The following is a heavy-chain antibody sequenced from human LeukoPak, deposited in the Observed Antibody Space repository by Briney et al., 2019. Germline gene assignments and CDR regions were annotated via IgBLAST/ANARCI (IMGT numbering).Heavy chain of an antibody. CDR3: AKDRSSGSPRPDY. D-gene: IGHD1-26*01. Sequence: GGTLRLSCAAAGFTFSTYGMSWVRQAPGKGLEWVSAISGSGGSTYYADSVKGRFTISRDNSKNTLYLQMNSLRAEDTAVYYCAKDRSSGSPRPDYWGQGTLVTVSS. CDR2: ISGSGGST. CDR1: GFTFSTYG. V-gene: IGHV3-23*01. J-gene: IGHJ4*02.